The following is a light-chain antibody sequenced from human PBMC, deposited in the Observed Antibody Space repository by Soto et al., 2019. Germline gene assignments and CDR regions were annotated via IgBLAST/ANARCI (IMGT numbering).Light chain of an antibody. V-gene: IGKV3D-15*01. CDR2: GAS. CDR3: QQYNNWPRT. Sequence: EIVLTQSPGTLSLSPGERSTLSCRASQIVTSNYLTWYQQKPGQAPRLLIYGASSRATGIPARFSGSGSGTEFTLTISSLQSEDFAVYYCQQYNNWPRTFGQGTKVDI. J-gene: IGKJ1*01. CDR1: QIVTSN.